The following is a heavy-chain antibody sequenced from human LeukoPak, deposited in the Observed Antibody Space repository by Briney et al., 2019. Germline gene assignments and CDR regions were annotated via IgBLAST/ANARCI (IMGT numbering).Heavy chain of an antibody. CDR2: ISYDGSNK. V-gene: IGHV3-30*03. J-gene: IGHJ4*02. Sequence: PGGSLRLSCAASGFTFSSYGMHWVRQAPGKGLEWVAVISYDGSNKYYADSVKGRFTISRDNSKNTLYLQMSSLRAEDTAVYYCVTGYYYDSSGFDYWGQGTLVTVSS. D-gene: IGHD3-22*01. CDR3: VTGYYYDSSGFDY. CDR1: GFTFSSYG.